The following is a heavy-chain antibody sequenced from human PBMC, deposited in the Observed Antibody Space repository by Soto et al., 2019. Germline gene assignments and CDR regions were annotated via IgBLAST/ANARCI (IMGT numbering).Heavy chain of an antibody. CDR3: ASISGVVAPG. CDR1: GFTFSSYS. CDR2: ISSSSSYI. J-gene: IGHJ4*02. V-gene: IGHV3-21*01. D-gene: IGHD3-22*01. Sequence: PGGSLRLSCAASGFTFSSYSMNWVRQAPGKGLEWVSSISSSSSYIYYADSVKGRFTISRDNAKNSLYLQMSSLRAEDTAVYYCASISGVVAPGWAQGTLVTVSS.